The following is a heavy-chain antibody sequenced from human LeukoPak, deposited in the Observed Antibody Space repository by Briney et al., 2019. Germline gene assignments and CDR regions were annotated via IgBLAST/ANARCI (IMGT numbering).Heavy chain of an antibody. CDR2: IYHSGST. D-gene: IGHD3-10*01. Sequence: SETLSLTCAVSGYSISSGYYWGWIRQPPGKGLEWIGSIYHSGSTYYNPSLKSRVTISVDTSKNQFSLKLSSVTAADTAVYYCARLERSGESPFDYWGQGTLVTVSS. J-gene: IGHJ4*02. CDR3: ARLERSGESPFDY. CDR1: GYSISSGYY. V-gene: IGHV4-38-2*01.